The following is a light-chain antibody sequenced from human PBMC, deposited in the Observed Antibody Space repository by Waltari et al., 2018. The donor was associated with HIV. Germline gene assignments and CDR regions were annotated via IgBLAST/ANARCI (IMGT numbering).Light chain of an antibody. V-gene: IGLV2-23*02. Sequence: QSALTQPASVSGSPGQSITIPCTGPSTDVGNFNLVSWYQQYPGKAPKLLIYEVTKRPSGASNRFSASKSGNTASLTISGLRAEDEADYYCYSYSDTSSSYVFGTGTKVTVL. J-gene: IGLJ1*01. CDR3: YSYSDTSSSYV. CDR2: EVT. CDR1: STDVGNFNL.